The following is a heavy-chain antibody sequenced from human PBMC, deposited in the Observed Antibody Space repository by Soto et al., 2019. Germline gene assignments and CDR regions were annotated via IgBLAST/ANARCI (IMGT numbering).Heavy chain of an antibody. D-gene: IGHD2-15*01. CDR1: RGTFSGYA. V-gene: IGHV1-69*13. J-gene: IGHJ6*02. CDR3: ARSGGGSYYYYYGMDV. CDR2: IIPIFGTA. Sequence: SVKVSCKASRGTFSGYAISLGRQAPGQGLEWMVGIIPIFGTANYAQKFQGRVTITADESTSTAYMELSSLRSEDTAVYYCARSGGGSYYYYYGMDVWGQGTTVTVSS.